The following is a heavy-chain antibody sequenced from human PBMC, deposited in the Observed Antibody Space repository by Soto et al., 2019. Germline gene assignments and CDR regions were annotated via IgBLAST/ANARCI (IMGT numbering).Heavy chain of an antibody. CDR1: GYTFSNYD. CDR3: ATVSRKGSAIDFDY. D-gene: IGHD3-10*01. J-gene: IGHJ4*02. Sequence: QVQLVQSGAELKKPGASVKVSCKASGYTFSNYDMNWVRQATGQGPEWIGWVNPNNGDTGYAQKFQGRVTLTTDISTTTAYMEPTSLRSEDMAIYYGATVSRKGSAIDFDYWGQGTLITVSS. V-gene: IGHV1-8*01. CDR2: VNPNNGDT.